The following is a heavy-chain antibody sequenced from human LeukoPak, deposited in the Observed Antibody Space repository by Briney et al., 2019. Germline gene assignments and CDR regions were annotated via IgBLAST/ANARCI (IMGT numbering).Heavy chain of an antibody. Sequence: ASVKVSCKASGYTFTNYYMHWVRQALGQGLEWMGITNPSGGSISYAQKFQGRVTMTRDTSTSTVYMELSSLGSEDTAVYYCARNLGYGSGSYPLYWGQGTLVTVSS. CDR3: ARNLGYGSGSYPLY. J-gene: IGHJ4*02. V-gene: IGHV1-46*01. CDR2: TNPSGGSI. CDR1: GYTFTNYY. D-gene: IGHD3-10*01.